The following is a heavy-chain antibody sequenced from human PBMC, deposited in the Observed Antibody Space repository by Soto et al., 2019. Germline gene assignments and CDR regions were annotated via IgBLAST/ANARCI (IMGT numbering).Heavy chain of an antibody. J-gene: IGHJ5*02. CDR2: IDPSDSYT. CDR3: ARTPRLLWFWELLWWFDP. V-gene: IGHV5-10-1*01. CDR1: GYSFTSYW. Sequence: PGESLKISCKGSGYSFTSYWISWVRQMPGKGLEWMGRIDPSDSYTNYSPSFQGHVTISADKSISTAYLQWSSLKASDTAMYYCARTPRLLWFWELLWWFDPWGQGTLVTVSS. D-gene: IGHD3-10*01.